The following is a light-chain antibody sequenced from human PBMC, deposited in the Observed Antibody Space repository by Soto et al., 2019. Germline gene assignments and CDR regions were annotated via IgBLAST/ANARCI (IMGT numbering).Light chain of an antibody. CDR1: SSNIGSNT. J-gene: IGLJ2*01. Sequence: QSVLTQPPSASGSPGQRVTISCSGSSSNIGSNTVNWYQHLPGTAPKLLIYRDDQRPSGVPDRFSGYKSGTSASLAISGLQSEDEADYYCAPWDDSLNGPVFGGGTKVTVL. V-gene: IGLV1-44*01. CDR3: APWDDSLNGPV. CDR2: RDD.